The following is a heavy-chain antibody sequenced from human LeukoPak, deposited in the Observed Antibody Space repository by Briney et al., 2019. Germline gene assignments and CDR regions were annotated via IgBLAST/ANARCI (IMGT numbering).Heavy chain of an antibody. Sequence: GGSLRLSCAASGFTFSDYYMSWIRQAPGKGLEWVSYISSSSSYTNYADSVKGRFTISRDNAKNSLYLQMNSLRAEDTAVYYCARDRDRVVGATEIDYWGQGTLVTVSS. CDR2: ISSSSSYT. J-gene: IGHJ4*02. D-gene: IGHD1-26*01. CDR3: ARDRDRVVGATEIDY. CDR1: GFTFSDYY. V-gene: IGHV3-11*05.